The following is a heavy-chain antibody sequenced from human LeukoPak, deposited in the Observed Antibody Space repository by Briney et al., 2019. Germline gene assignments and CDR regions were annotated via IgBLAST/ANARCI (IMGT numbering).Heavy chain of an antibody. V-gene: IGHV3-21*01. CDR1: GFTFSSYN. J-gene: IGHJ4*02. D-gene: IGHD1-26*01. CDR3: ARDRGTYGNY. CDR2: ISSSSSYI. Sequence: GGSLRLSCATSGFTFSSYNMNWVRQAPGKGLEWVSSISSSSSYIYYADSVKGRFTISRDNVKNSLYLQMNSLRAEDTAVYYCARDRGTYGNYWGQGTLVTVSS.